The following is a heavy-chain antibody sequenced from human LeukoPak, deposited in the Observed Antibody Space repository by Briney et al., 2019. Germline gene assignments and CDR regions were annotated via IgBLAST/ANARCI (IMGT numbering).Heavy chain of an antibody. CDR3: ARWRARIAAAGTPGWFDP. CDR1: GGTFSSYA. CDR2: IIPIFGTA. D-gene: IGHD6-13*01. J-gene: IGHJ5*02. V-gene: IGHV1-69*13. Sequence: GASVKVSCKASGGTFSSYAISWVRQAPGQGLEWMGGIIPIFGTANYAQKFQGRVTITADESTSTAYMELSRLRSDDTAVYYCARWRARIAAAGTPGWFDPWGQGTLVTVSS.